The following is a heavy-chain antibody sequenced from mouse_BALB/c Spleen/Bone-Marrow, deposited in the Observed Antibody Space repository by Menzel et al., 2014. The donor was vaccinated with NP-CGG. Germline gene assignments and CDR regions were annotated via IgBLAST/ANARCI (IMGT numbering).Heavy chain of an antibody. V-gene: IGHV1-4*01. CDR2: INPSSGYT. D-gene: IGHD2-4*01. CDR1: GYTFTSYT. CDR3: AIYDYDVRYFDV. J-gene: IGHJ1*01. Sequence: VKLQESGAELARPGASVKMSCKASGYTFTSYTMHWVKQRPGQGLEWIGYINPSSGYTNYNQKFKDKATLTADKSSSTACMQLSSLTSEDSAVYYCAIYDYDVRYFDVWGAGTTVTVSS.